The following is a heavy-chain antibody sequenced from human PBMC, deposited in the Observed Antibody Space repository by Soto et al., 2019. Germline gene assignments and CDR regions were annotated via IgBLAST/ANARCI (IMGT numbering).Heavy chain of an antibody. D-gene: IGHD6-13*01. CDR3: ASIKGELIAAAGYYYYGMDV. CDR2: INHSGST. Sequence: PSETLSLTCAVYGGSFSGYYWSWIRQPPGKGLEWIGEINHSGSTNYKPSLKSRVTISVDTSKNQFSLKLSSVTAADTAVYYCASIKGELIAAAGYYYYGMDVWGQGTTVTVSS. J-gene: IGHJ6*02. CDR1: GGSFSGYY. V-gene: IGHV4-34*01.